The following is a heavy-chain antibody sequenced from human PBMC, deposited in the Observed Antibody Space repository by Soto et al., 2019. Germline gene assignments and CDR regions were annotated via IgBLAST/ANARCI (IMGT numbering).Heavy chain of an antibody. J-gene: IGHJ4*02. Sequence: PSETLSLTCTVSGRSISSDGYYWSWIRQHPGKGLEWIGYIYYSGSTNYNPSLKSRVTISVDTSKNQFSLKLSSVTAADTAVYYCARAGQKYYYGSGSHENRFVHWGQGTLATVPS. CDR2: IYYSGST. CDR3: ARAGQKYYYGSGSHENRFVH. CDR1: GRSISSDGYY. V-gene: IGHV4-61*08. D-gene: IGHD3-10*01.